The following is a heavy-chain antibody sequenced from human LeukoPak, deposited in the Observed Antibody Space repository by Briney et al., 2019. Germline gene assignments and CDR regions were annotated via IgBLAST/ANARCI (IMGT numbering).Heavy chain of an antibody. V-gene: IGHV1-2*02. D-gene: IGHD3-16*01. Sequence: GASVKVSCKASGYTFTGYYMHWVRQAPGQGLEWMGWINPNSGGTNYAQKFQGRVTMTRDTSISTAYMELSRLRSDDTAVYYCAREHYDYVWGSYLYYFDYWGQGTLVTVSS. CDR3: AREHYDYVWGSYLYYFDY. CDR2: INPNSGGT. CDR1: GYTFTGYY. J-gene: IGHJ4*02.